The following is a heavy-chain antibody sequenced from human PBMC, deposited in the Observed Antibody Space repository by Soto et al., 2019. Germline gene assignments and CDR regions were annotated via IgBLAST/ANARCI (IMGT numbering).Heavy chain of an antibody. V-gene: IGHV3-30*18. CDR2: ISYDGSNK. D-gene: IGHD2-15*01. Sequence: QTGGSLRLSCAASGFTFSSYGMHWVRQAPGKGLEWVAVISYDGSNKYYADSVKGRFTISRDNSKNTLYLQMNSLRAEDTAVYYCAKAFAVVVVAATRLPVDYWGQGTLVTVSS. CDR3: AKAFAVVVVAATRLPVDY. CDR1: GFTFSSYG. J-gene: IGHJ4*02.